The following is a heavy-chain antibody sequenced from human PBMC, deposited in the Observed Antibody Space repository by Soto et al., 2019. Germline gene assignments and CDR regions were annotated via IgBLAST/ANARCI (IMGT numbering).Heavy chain of an antibody. CDR1: GGSISSYY. D-gene: IGHD3-22*01. CDR3: ARGTTMIVSDWFDP. V-gene: IGHV4-59*01. J-gene: IGHJ5*02. CDR2: IYYSGST. Sequence: PSETLSLTCTVSGGSISSYYWSWIRQPPGKGLEWIGYIYYSGSTNYNPSLKSRVTISVDTSKNQFSLKLSSVTAADTAVYYCARGTTMIVSDWFDPWGQGTLVTVSS.